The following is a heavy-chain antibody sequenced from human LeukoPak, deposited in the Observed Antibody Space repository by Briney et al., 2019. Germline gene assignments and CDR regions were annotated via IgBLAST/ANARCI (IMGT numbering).Heavy chain of an antibody. CDR2: LNTIGRRA. Sequence: GGSLRLSCVASGFTFSSSAMSWVRQAPGKGLEWVASLNTIGRRAYYADSVKGRFTLSSDSSRNTVYFQLNNLRVEDTAIYYCARASWVSSTDAVRWGQGTLVTVSS. D-gene: IGHD3-16*01. J-gene: IGHJ4*02. CDR1: GFTFSSSA. V-gene: IGHV3-23*01. CDR3: ARASWVSSTDAVR.